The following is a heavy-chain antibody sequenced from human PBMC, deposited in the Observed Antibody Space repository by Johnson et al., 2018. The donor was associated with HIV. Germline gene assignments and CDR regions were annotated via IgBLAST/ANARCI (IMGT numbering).Heavy chain of an antibody. CDR3: ARDREYVLAWGWTLDI. D-gene: IGHD2/OR15-2a*01. CDR2: ISYDGSNK. V-gene: IGHV3-30*04. Sequence: QVQLVESGGGVVQPGRSLRLSCAASGFTFSSYAMHWVRQAPGKGLEWVAVISYDGSNKYCADSVKGRFIISRDNARNTLYLQMNSLRTEDTAVYYCARDREYVLAWGWTLDIWGQGTMVTVSS. J-gene: IGHJ3*02. CDR1: GFTFSSYA.